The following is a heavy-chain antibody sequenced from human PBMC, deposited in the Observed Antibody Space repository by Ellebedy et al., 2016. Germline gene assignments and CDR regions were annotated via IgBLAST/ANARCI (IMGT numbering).Heavy chain of an antibody. D-gene: IGHD6-6*01. Sequence: SVKVSCXASGCTFSSYAISWVRQAPGQGLEWMGGIIPIFGTANYAQKFQGRVTITADESTGTAYMELSSLRSEDTAVYYCARGGGEYSSSSGGEWFDPWGQGTLVTVSS. CDR2: IIPIFGTA. CDR3: ARGGGEYSSSSGGEWFDP. J-gene: IGHJ5*02. V-gene: IGHV1-69*13. CDR1: GCTFSSYA.